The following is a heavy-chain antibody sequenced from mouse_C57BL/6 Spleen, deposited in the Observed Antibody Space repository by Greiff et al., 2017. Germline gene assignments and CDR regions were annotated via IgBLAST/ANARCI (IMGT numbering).Heavy chain of an antibody. Sequence: EVQLVESGPELVKPGASVKISCKASGYSFTGYYMNWVKQSPEKSLEWIGEINPSTGGTTYNQKFKAKATLTVDKSSSTAYMQLKSLTSEDSAVYYCARDHYYYGSEKAMDYWGQGTSVTVSS. CDR1: GYSFTGYY. D-gene: IGHD1-1*01. V-gene: IGHV1-42*01. J-gene: IGHJ4*01. CDR3: ARDHYYYGSEKAMDY. CDR2: INPSTGGT.